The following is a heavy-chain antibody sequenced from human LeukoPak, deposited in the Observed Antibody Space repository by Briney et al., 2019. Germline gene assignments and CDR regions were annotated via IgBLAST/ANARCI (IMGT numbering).Heavy chain of an antibody. Sequence: SSETLSLTCTVSGGSISSDFNYWGWIRQPPGKGLEWIGSRYSSGSTYYNPSLKSRVTISVDTSKNQFSLKLSSVTAADTAVYYCARRRWQRGPDVVNPFDYWGQGTLVTVSS. V-gene: IGHV4-39*01. CDR1: GGSISSDFNY. J-gene: IGHJ4*02. CDR2: RYSSGST. D-gene: IGHD5-12*01. CDR3: ARRRWQRGPDVVNPFDY.